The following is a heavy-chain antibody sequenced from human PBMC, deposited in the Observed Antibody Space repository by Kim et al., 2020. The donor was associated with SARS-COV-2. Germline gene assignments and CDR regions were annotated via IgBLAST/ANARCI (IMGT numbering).Heavy chain of an antibody. D-gene: IGHD3-9*01. Sequence: GGSLRLSCAASGFTFSSYEMNWVRQAPGKGLEWVSYISSSGSTIYYADSVKGRFTISRDNAKHSLYLQMNSLRAEDTAVYYCASSRGATYYDILTGYPLGYYYYGMDVWGQGTTVTVSS. V-gene: IGHV3-48*03. CDR3: ASSRGATYYDILTGYPLGYYYYGMDV. CDR1: GFTFSSYE. J-gene: IGHJ6*02. CDR2: ISSSGSTI.